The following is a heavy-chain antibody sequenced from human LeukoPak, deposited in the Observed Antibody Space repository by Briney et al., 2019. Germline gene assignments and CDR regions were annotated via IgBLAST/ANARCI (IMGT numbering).Heavy chain of an antibody. J-gene: IGHJ3*02. D-gene: IGHD3-22*01. V-gene: IGHV3-30*03. CDR3: ATWITMIVVVPFDAFDI. CDR1: GFSFSTYG. CDR2: ISYDGSNK. Sequence: GGSLRLSCATSGFSFSTYGMHWVRQAPGKGLEWVAVISYDGSNKYYADSVKGRFTISRDNSKNTLYLQMNSLRAEDTAVYYCATWITMIVVVPFDAFDIWGQGTMVTVSS.